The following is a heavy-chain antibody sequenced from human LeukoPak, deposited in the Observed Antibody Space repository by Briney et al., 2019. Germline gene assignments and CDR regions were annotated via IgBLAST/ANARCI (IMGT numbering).Heavy chain of an antibody. V-gene: IGHV3-21*01. CDR3: ARNYDFWSGYFNSVDS. CDR1: GFTFSSHT. Sequence: PGGSLRLSCAASGFTFSSHTMNWVRQAPGKGLEWVSSISSSSSYIYYADSVKGRFTISRDNAKNSLYLRMNSLRAEDTAVYYCARNYDFWSGYFNSVDSWGQGTLVTLSS. J-gene: IGHJ4*02. D-gene: IGHD3-3*01. CDR2: ISSSSSYI.